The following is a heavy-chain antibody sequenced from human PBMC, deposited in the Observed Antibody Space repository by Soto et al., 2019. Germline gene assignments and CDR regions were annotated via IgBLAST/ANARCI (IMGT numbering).Heavy chain of an antibody. CDR3: PGEVASGY. V-gene: IGHV3-30*03. D-gene: IGHD2-21*01. Sequence: QVQLVESGGGVVQPGRSLRLSCAVSGFTVSTYGMHWVRQAPGKGLEWVAVISRDGGTKYYADSAKGRFTSSRDNSRNTLLREMKSLRGEGMAADYCPGEVASGYGGKGTLVTVSS. CDR2: ISRDGGTK. CDR1: GFTVSTYG. J-gene: IGHJ4*02.